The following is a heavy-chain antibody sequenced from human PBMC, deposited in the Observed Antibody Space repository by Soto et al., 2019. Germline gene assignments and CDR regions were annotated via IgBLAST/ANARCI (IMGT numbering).Heavy chain of an antibody. J-gene: IGHJ3*02. D-gene: IGHD2-15*01. V-gene: IGHV3-30*18. Sequence: QVQLVESGGGVVQPGRSLRLSCAASGFTFSSYGMHWVSQDPGKGLEWVAVISYDGSNKYYADSVKGRFTISRDNSKNTLYLQMNSLRAEDTAVYYCAKSRDIVVVVAAAHDAFDIWGQGTMVTVSS. CDR3: AKSRDIVVVVAAAHDAFDI. CDR2: ISYDGSNK. CDR1: GFTFSSYG.